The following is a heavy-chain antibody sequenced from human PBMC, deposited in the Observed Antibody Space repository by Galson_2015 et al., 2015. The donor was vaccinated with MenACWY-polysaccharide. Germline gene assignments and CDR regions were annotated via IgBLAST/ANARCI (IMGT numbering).Heavy chain of an antibody. CDR3: ARDQSVGPGSFDI. J-gene: IGHJ3*02. D-gene: IGHD5/OR15-5a*01. CDR2: SYTGGTT. V-gene: IGHV3-66*01. Sequence: SLRLSCAASGFTVSRNYMDWVRQAPGKGLEWVSVSYTGGTTYYADSVKGRFTMSRDNSKNTVYLEMNSLRAEDTAVYYCARDQSVGPGSFDIWGQGTTVTVSS. CDR1: GFTVSRNY.